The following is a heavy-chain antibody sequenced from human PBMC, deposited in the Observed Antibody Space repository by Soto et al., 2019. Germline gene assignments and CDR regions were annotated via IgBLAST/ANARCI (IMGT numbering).Heavy chain of an antibody. CDR3: VRTSLVVAAATREDY. J-gene: IGHJ4*02. Sequence: EVQLVESGGRLVQPGGSLRLSCAASGFTFSSYWMHWVRQAPGKGLVWVSRINSDGSSTSYADYVKGRFTISRDNAKNTLYLQMNSLRAADTAVYYCVRTSLVVAAATREDYWGQGTLVTVSS. CDR1: GFTFSSYW. V-gene: IGHV3-74*01. CDR2: INSDGSST. D-gene: IGHD2-15*01.